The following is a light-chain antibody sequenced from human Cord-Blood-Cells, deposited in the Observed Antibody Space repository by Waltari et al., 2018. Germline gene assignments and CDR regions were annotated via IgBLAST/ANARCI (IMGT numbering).Light chain of an antibody. V-gene: IGKV3-20*01. CDR2: GAS. CDR1: QSVSSSY. Sequence: EIVMTQSPGTLSLSPGARAPLSCRASQSVSSSYLAWYQQKPGQAPRLLIYGASSRATGIPDRFSGSGSGTDFTLTISRLEPEDFAVYYCQQYGSSPSYTFGQGTKLEIK. J-gene: IGKJ2*01. CDR3: QQYGSSPSYT.